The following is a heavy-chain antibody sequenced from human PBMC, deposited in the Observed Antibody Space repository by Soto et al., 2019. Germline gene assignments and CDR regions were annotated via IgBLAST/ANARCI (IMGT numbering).Heavy chain of an antibody. D-gene: IGHD5-12*01. J-gene: IGHJ6*03. Sequence: QVQLVESGGGVVQPGRSLRLSCAASGFTFSSYGMHWVRQAPGKGLEWVAVIWHDGSNKYYADSVKGRFTISRDNSKNTLYLHMNSLGAEDTGVYYCARAGGIVALNPSYYYYMDVWGKGTTVTVSS. CDR3: ARAGGIVALNPSYYYYMDV. CDR2: IWHDGSNK. CDR1: GFTFSSYG. V-gene: IGHV3-33*01.